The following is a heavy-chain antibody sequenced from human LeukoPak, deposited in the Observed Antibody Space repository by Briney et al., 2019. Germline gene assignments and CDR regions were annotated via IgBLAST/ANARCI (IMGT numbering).Heavy chain of an antibody. V-gene: IGHV4-34*01. CDR2: INHSGST. D-gene: IGHD3-10*01. CDR1: GGSFSGYY. Sequence: SETLSLTCAVYGGSFSGYYWSWIRRPPGKGLEWIGEINHSGSTNYNPSLKSRVTISVDTSKNRFSLKLSSVTAADTAVYYCARGFYGSGSTWGQGTLVTVSS. J-gene: IGHJ5*02. CDR3: ARGFYGSGST.